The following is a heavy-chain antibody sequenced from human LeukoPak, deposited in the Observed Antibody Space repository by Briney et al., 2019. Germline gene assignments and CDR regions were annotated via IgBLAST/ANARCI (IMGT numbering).Heavy chain of an antibody. CDR3: ARTPGFRSTSFFDY. CDR1: GGTFSSYA. V-gene: IGHV1-69*04. J-gene: IGHJ4*02. D-gene: IGHD2-2*01. Sequence: ASVKVSCKASGGTFSSYAISWVRHAPGQGLKWMGRIIPILGIANYAQKFQGRVTIPADKSTSTAYMEMSSLRSEDTAVYYCARTPGFRSTSFFDYWGQGTLVTVSS. CDR2: IIPILGIA.